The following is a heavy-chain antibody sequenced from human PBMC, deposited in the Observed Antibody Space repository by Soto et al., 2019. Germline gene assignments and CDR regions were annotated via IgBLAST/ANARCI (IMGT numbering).Heavy chain of an antibody. D-gene: IGHD2-15*01. CDR3: AKHPNSVLGYCSGGSCYPEVFGYYYGMDV. V-gene: IGHV1-69*13. CDR2: IIPIFGTA. CDR1: GGTFSSYA. Sequence: SVKVSCKASGGTFSSYAISWVRQAPGQGLEWMGGIIPIFGTANYAQKFQGRVTITADESTSTAYMELSSLRSEDTAVYYCAKHPNSVLGYCSGGSCYPEVFGYYYGMDVCGQGTTGTVSS. J-gene: IGHJ6*02.